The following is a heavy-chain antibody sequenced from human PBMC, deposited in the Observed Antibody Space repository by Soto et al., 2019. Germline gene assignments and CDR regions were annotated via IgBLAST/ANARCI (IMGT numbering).Heavy chain of an antibody. CDR2: IYHSGST. Sequence: PSETLSLTCAVSGYSISSGYYWGWIRQPPGKGLEWIGSIYHSGSTYYNPSLKSRVTISVDTSKNQFSLKLSSVTAADTAVYYCARADYDILTGLGYYYGMDVWGQGTTVT. CDR3: ARADYDILTGLGYYYGMDV. D-gene: IGHD3-9*01. CDR1: GYSISSGYY. V-gene: IGHV4-38-2*01. J-gene: IGHJ6*02.